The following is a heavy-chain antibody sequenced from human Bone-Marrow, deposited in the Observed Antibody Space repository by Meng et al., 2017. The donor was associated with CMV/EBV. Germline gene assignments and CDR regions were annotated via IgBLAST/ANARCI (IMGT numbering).Heavy chain of an antibody. V-gene: IGHV3-21*01. J-gene: IGHJ6*02. CDR2: ISSSSSYI. CDR3: ARDLFHSSALAGYYYYYYGMDV. Sequence: GESLKISCAASGFTFSSYEMNWVRQAPGKGLEWVSSISSSSSYIYYADSVKGRFTISRDNAKNSLYLQMNSLRAEDTAVYYCARDLFHSSALAGYYYYYYGMDVWGQGTTVTVSS. CDR1: GFTFSSYE. D-gene: IGHD6-6*01.